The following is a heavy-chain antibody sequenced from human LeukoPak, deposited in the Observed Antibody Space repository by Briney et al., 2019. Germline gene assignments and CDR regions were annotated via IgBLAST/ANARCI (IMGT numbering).Heavy chain of an antibody. J-gene: IGHJ4*02. CDR3: AKDYRVVVPAAIPDY. V-gene: IGHV3-23*01. D-gene: IGHD2-2*01. CDR1: GFTFSTYS. CDR2: ISGSGGST. Sequence: GGSLRLSCAASGFTFSTYSMNWVRQAPGKGLEWVSAISGSGGSTYYADSVKGRFTISRDNSKNTLYLQMNSLRAEDTAVYYCAKDYRVVVPAAIPDYWGQGTLVTVSS.